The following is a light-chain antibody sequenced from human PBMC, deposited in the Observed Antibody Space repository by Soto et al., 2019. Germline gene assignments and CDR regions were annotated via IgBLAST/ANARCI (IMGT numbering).Light chain of an antibody. J-gene: IGLJ2*01. Sequence: QSVLTQPPSASGTPGQRVTISCSGSSSNIGSNYVYWYQQLPGTAPTLLIFRNNHRPSGVPDRFSGSKAGTSGSLAISGLRAEDEADYYCAAWDDSRSGVLFGEGTKVTVL. CDR3: AAWDDSRSGVL. CDR1: SSNIGSNY. V-gene: IGLV1-47*01. CDR2: RNN.